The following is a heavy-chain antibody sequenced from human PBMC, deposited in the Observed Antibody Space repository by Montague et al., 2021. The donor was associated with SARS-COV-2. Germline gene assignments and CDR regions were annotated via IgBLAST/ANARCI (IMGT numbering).Heavy chain of an antibody. CDR1: GGSIRFGSYC. CDR2: VYPNGGS. Sequence: TLSLTCTVSGGSIRFGSYCWTWIRQPAGKGLEWIGGVYPNGGSKSNPSLKSRVTISLDTSKNQFSLRLTSVTAADTAVYYCGRDQRGDFYPGALDIWGQGTTVTVSS. V-gene: IGHV4-61*02. J-gene: IGHJ3*02. CDR3: GRDQRGDFYPGALDI. D-gene: IGHD1-26*01.